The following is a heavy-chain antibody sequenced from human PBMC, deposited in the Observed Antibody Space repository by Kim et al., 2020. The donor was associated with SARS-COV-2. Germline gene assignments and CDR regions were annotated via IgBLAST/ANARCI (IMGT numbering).Heavy chain of an antibody. CDR3: ARRGIGLYYYGMDV. D-gene: IGHD3-16*01. J-gene: IGHJ6*02. V-gene: IGHV5-51*01. Sequence: PSVQGQVTISADKSISTAYLQWSSLKASDTAMYYCARRGIGLYYYGMDVWGQGTTVTVSS.